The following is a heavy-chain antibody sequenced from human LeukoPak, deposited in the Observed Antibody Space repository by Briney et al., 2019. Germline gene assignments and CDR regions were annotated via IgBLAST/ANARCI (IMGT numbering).Heavy chain of an antibody. CDR1: GFTFSSYA. J-gene: IGHJ6*02. Sequence: GGSLRLSCAASGFTFSSYAMSWVRQAPGKGLEWVSAISGSGGSTYYADSVKGRFTISRDNSKNTLYLQMNSLRAEDTAVYYCVEVAGGDTYYDFWSGYWGGYYYGMDVWGQGTTVTVSS. CDR2: ISGSGGST. D-gene: IGHD3-3*01. V-gene: IGHV3-23*01. CDR3: VEVAGGDTYYDFWSGYWGGYYYGMDV.